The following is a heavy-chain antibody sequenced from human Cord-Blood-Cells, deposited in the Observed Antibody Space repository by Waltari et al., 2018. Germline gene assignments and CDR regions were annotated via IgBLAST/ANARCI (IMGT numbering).Heavy chain of an antibody. Sequence: QVQLQQWGAGLLKPSETLSRTCAVYGGSFSGYYWSWIRQPPGKGREWIGEINHSGSTNYNPSLKSRVTISVDTSKNQFSLKLSSVTAADTAVYYCARLGVVVPAAQRLYYFDYWGQGTLVTVSS. V-gene: IGHV4-34*01. CDR2: INHSGST. CDR3: ARLGVVVPAAQRLYYFDY. D-gene: IGHD2-2*01. J-gene: IGHJ4*02. CDR1: GGSFSGYY.